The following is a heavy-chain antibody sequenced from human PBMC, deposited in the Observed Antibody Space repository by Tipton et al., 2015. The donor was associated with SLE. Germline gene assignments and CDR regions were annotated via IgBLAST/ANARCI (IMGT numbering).Heavy chain of an antibody. CDR1: GFTFSSYW. CDR3: AREVVVPAAIRDSYIMAV. D-gene: IGHD2-2*01. V-gene: IGHV3-74*01. J-gene: IGHJ6*02. CDR2: INSDGSTT. Sequence: SLRLSCAASGFTFSSYWMHWVRQAPGKGLVWVSLINSDGSTTSYADSVKGRFTISRDNAKNTLYLQMNSLRAEDTAVYFCAREVVVPAAIRDSYIMAVWGQGTTVTVSS.